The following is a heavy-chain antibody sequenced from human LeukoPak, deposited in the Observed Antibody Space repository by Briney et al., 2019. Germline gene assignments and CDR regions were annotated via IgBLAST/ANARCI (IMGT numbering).Heavy chain of an antibody. D-gene: IGHD3-16*02. CDR1: GGSISSGSYY. Sequence: SQTLSLTCTVSGGSISSGSYYWSWIRQPAGKGLEWIGRIYTSGSTNYNPSLKSRVTISVDTSKNQFSLKLSSVTAADTAVYYCARRNNYDYVWGSYRPPRGYFDYWGQGTLVTVSS. CDR3: ARRNNYDYVWGSYRPPRGYFDY. CDR2: IYTSGST. J-gene: IGHJ4*02. V-gene: IGHV4-61*02.